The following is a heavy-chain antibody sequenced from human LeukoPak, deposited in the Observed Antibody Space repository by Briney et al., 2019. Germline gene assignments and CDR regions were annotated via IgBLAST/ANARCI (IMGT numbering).Heavy chain of an antibody. D-gene: IGHD2-21*01. J-gene: IGHJ4*02. CDR2: ISSTGGTT. CDR3: AKAPVTTCRGAYCYPFDY. Sequence: PGGTLRLSCAASGITFSSYGMSWVRQAPGKGLEWVSSISSTGGTTYYADSVKGRFTISRDNSKNTLFLQMNRLRPEDAAVYYCAKAPVTTCRGAYCYPFDYWGQGTLVTVSS. CDR1: GITFSSYG. V-gene: IGHV3-23*01.